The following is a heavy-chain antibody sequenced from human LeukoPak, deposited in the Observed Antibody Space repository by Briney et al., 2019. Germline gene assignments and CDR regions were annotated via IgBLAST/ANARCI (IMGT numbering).Heavy chain of an antibody. D-gene: IGHD1-26*01. CDR3: ARDRIVGATSAFDI. Sequence: GGSLRLSCAASGFTFSSYAMSWVRQAPGKGLEWVSAISGSGGSTYYADSVKGRFTISRDNAKNSLYLQMNSLRAEDTAVYYCARDRIVGATSAFDIWGQGTMVTVSS. CDR1: GFTFSSYA. J-gene: IGHJ3*02. CDR2: ISGSGGST. V-gene: IGHV3-23*01.